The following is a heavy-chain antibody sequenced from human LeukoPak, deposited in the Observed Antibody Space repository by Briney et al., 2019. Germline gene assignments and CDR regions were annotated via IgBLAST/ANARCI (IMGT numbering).Heavy chain of an antibody. Sequence: ASVKVSCKPSGYDFSIYTLNWVRQVPGQGPEWMGWMNTNTGKATYAQDFRGRFVFPFDSSVSTAYLEITSLQAADTAVYYCAREEGGLDVWGQGTTVIVSS. J-gene: IGHJ6*02. CDR3: AREEGGLDV. CDR1: GYDFSIYT. CDR2: MNTNTGKA. V-gene: IGHV7-4-1*02.